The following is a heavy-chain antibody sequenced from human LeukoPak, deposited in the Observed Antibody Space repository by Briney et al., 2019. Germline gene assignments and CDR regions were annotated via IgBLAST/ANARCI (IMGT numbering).Heavy chain of an antibody. V-gene: IGHV3-23*01. J-gene: IGHJ5*02. CDR3: VKASSSSPQYNWFDA. CDR2: VSGTGGRT. Sequence: PGGSLRLSCAASGFTFSTYAMSWVRQAPGKGLEWVSVVSGTGGRTYYADSVKGRFTISRDNYKNTLYLQMNSLRAEDTALHYCVKASSSSPQYNWFDAWGQGTLVTVSS. CDR1: GFTFSTYA. D-gene: IGHD6-6*01.